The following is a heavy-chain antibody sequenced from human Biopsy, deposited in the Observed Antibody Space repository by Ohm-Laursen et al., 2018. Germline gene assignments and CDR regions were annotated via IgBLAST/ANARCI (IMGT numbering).Heavy chain of an antibody. CDR2: VYTSRST. D-gene: IGHD1-7*01. V-gene: IGHV4-4*07. CDR3: ARDYGLELGGLEAFDI. J-gene: IGHJ3*02. CDR1: GGSLKNYY. Sequence: SDTLSLTCTVSGGSLKNYYWSWIRQPAGKGLEWIGRVYTSRSTSYNPSLESRVTMSVVTSKNQFSLKVTSMTAADTALYYCARDYGLELGGLEAFDIWGQGTMVTVSS.